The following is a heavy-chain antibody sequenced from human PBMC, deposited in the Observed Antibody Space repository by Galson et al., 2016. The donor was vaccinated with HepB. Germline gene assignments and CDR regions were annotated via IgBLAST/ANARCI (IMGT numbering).Heavy chain of an antibody. CDR1: GFPLNSYV. V-gene: IGHV3-33*01. CDR3: ARDEGEYSLFDS. Sequence: SLRLSCAASGFPLNSYVMHWVRQAPGKGLEWAAVVWYDVSKKYYADSVKGRFTISRDISKNTLYLQMNNLRVEDTAVYYCARDEGEYSLFDSWGQGTQVTVSS. D-gene: IGHD5-18*01. J-gene: IGHJ4*02. CDR2: VWYDVSKK.